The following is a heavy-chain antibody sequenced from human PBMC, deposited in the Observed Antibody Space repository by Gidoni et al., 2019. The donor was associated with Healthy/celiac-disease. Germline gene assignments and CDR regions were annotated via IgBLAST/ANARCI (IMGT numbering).Heavy chain of an antibody. CDR3: ARSQPRFPNWFDP. V-gene: IGHV4-30-2*01. Sequence: QLQLQESGSGLVKPSQTLSLTCAVSGGSISRGGYSWSGSRQPPGKGLECMGYIYHTGSTYYNPSLKSRVTISVDRSQNQFSLKLSSVTAADTAVYYCARSQPRFPNWFDPWGQGTLVTVSS. CDR2: IYHTGST. D-gene: IGHD3-10*01. CDR1: GGSISRGGYS. J-gene: IGHJ5*02.